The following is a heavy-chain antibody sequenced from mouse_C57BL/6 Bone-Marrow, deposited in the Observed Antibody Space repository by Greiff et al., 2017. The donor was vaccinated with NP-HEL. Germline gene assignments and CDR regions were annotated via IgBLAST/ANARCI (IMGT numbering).Heavy chain of an antibody. Sequence: EVQLQQSGPELVKPGASVKISCKASGYTFTDYYMNWVKQSHGKSLEWIGDINPNNGGTSYNQKFKGKATLTVDKSSSTAYMELRSLTSEDSAVYYCARDYYGYYYAMDYCGQGTSVTVSS. D-gene: IGHD1-1*01. J-gene: IGHJ4*01. CDR1: GYTFTDYY. CDR3: ARDYYGYYYAMDY. CDR2: INPNNGGT. V-gene: IGHV1-26*01.